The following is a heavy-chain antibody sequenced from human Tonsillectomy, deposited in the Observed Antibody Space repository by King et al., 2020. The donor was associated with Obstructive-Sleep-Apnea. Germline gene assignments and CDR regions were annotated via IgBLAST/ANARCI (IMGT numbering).Heavy chain of an antibody. CDR1: GFTFSSYA. J-gene: IGHJ6*02. V-gene: IGHV3-23*01. D-gene: IGHD3-9*01. Sequence: VQLQESGGGLVQPGGSLRVSCAASGFTFSSYAMSWVRQAPGKGLEWVSAIRSSGGSTYYADSVKGRFTISRDNSKNTLYLQINSLRAEDTAVYYCAKWGDSDILTGYRYGMDVWGQGTTVTVS. CDR2: IRSSGGST. CDR3: AKWGDSDILTGYRYGMDV.